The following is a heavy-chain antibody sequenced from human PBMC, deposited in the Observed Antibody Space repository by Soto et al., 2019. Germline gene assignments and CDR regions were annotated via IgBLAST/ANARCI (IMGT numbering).Heavy chain of an antibody. CDR3: ARASSPRDPWLDY. Sequence: GGSLRLSGGASGFTFSDDYMSWIRQAPGKGLEWVSYISSSGGTIYYADSVKGRFTISRDNAKNSLFLQMNSLRADDTAVYYCARASSPRDPWLDYWGQGTLVTVSS. CDR2: ISSSGGTI. CDR1: GFTFSDDY. J-gene: IGHJ4*02. V-gene: IGHV3-11*01. D-gene: IGHD5-18*01.